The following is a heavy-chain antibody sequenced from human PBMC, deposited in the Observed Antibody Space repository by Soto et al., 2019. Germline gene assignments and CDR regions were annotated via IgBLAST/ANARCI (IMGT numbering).Heavy chain of an antibody. CDR3: AAEGSQYQLLFASRYYYYGMDV. J-gene: IGHJ6*02. Sequence: ASVKVSCKASGFTFTSSAVQWVRQARGQRLEWIGWIVVGSGNTNYAQKFQERDTITRDMSTSTAYMELSSLRSEDTAEYYCAAEGSQYQLLFASRYYYYGMDVWGQGTTVTVSS. CDR2: IVVGSGNT. V-gene: IGHV1-58*01. D-gene: IGHD2-2*01. CDR1: GFTFTSSA.